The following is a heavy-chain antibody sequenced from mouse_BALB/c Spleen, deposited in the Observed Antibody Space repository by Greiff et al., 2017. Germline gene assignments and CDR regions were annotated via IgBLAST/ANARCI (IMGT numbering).Heavy chain of an antibody. Sequence: EVKLMESGGGLVKPGGSLKLSCAASGFTFSDYYMYWVRQTPEKRLEWVATISDGGSYTYYPDSVKGRFTISRDNAKNNLYLQMSSLKSEDTAMYYCARDGILRSSYYFDYWGQGTTLTVSS. V-gene: IGHV5-4*02. CDR3: ARDGILRSSYYFDY. CDR1: GFTFSDYY. CDR2: ISDGGSYT. D-gene: IGHD1-1*01. J-gene: IGHJ2*01.